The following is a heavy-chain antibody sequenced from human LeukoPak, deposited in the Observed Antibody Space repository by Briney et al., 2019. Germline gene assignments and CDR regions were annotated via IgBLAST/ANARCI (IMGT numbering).Heavy chain of an antibody. CDR1: GGTFSSYA. J-gene: IGHJ3*02. CDR3: ASCRAAHYDAFDI. V-gene: IGHV1-69*01. D-gene: IGHD6-25*01. CDR2: IIPIFGTA. Sequence: SVKVSCKASGGTFSSYAISWVRQAPGQGLEWMGGIIPIFGTANYAQKFQGRVTITADESTSTAYMELSSLRSEDTAVYYCASCRAAHYDAFDIWGQGTLVTVSS.